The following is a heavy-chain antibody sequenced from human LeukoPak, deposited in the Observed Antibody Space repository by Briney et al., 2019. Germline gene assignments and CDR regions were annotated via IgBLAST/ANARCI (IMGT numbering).Heavy chain of an antibody. J-gene: IGHJ3*02. V-gene: IGHV3-11*01. CDR1: EFTFSDYY. Sequence: PGGSLRLSCAASEFTFSDYYMSWIRQAPGKGLEWVSYISYSGDTIYYADSVKGRFTVSRDNAKNSLYLQMNSLRAEDTAVYYCAREGPVAGVGDAFDIWGQGTMVTVSS. CDR3: AREGPVAGVGDAFDI. CDR2: ISYSGDTI. D-gene: IGHD6-19*01.